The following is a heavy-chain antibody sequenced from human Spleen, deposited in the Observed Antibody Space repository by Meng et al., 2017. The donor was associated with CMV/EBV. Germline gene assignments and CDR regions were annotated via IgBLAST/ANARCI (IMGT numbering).Heavy chain of an antibody. Sequence: ASGCTFRDYCMSWIRQAPGKGLEWVSYISSSGSTIYYADSVKGRFTISRDNAKNSLYLQMNSLRAEDTAVYYCARAMTSGWYGLDFWGQGTLVTVSS. CDR1: GCTFRDYC. J-gene: IGHJ4*02. CDR3: ARAMTSGWYGLDF. V-gene: IGHV3-11*04. D-gene: IGHD6-19*01. CDR2: ISSSGSTI.